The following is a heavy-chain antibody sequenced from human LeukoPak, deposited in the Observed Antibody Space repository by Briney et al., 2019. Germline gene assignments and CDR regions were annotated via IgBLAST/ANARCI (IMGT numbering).Heavy chain of an antibody. D-gene: IGHD6-19*01. CDR2: INPNSGGT. CDR1: GYTFTGYY. J-gene: IGHJ4*02. CDR3: ARRIVVAGTTDY. Sequence: ASVKVSCKASGYTFTGYYMHWVRQAPGQGLEWMGWINPNSGGTNYAQKFQGRVTMTRDTSISTAYMELSRLRSDDTAVYYCARRIVVAGTTDYWGQGTLVTVSS. V-gene: IGHV1-2*02.